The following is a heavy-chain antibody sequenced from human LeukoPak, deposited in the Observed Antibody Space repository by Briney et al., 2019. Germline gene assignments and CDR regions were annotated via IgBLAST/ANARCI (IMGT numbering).Heavy chain of an antibody. V-gene: IGHV3-30*03. CDR3: ARETYCSNATCRRPTDWFDP. J-gene: IGHJ5*02. Sequence: GGSLRLSCAASGFTFSSYSMNWVRQAPGKGLEWVAVVFSDGSNERYADSVKGRFTISRDNSKNTLFLQMNSLRAEDTAMYYCARETYCSNATCRRPTDWFDPWGQGTLVIVSS. CDR1: GFTFSSYS. D-gene: IGHD2-2*01. CDR2: VFSDGSNE.